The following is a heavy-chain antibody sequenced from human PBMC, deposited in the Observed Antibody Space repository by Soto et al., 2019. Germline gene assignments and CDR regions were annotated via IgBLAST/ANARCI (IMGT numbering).Heavy chain of an antibody. Sequence: GSLRPPCAASGFTFRNYWMHWVRQAPGKGLEWVSTTGATGRTTYYADSVKGRLTVSRDNSKNTLDLQMSNLRAEDTAVYYCATVHNTSRSFDYWGQGTLVTVSS. CDR1: GFTFRNYW. D-gene: IGHD1-20*01. V-gene: IGHV3-23*01. CDR2: TGATGRTT. J-gene: IGHJ4*02. CDR3: ATVHNTSRSFDY.